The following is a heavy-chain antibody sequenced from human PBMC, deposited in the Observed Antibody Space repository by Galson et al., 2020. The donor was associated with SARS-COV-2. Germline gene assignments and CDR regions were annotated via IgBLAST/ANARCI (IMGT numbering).Heavy chain of an antibody. J-gene: IGHJ6*02. Sequence: ASVKVSCKASGYTFTSYGISWVRQAPGQGLEWMGWISAYNGNTNYAQKLQGRVTMTTDTSTSTAYMELRSLRSDDTAVYYCARVRIEITIFGVAYYGMEVWGQGTTVTVS. CDR1: GYTFTSYG. V-gene: IGHV1-18*04. CDR2: ISAYNGNT. CDR3: ARVRIEITIFGVAYYGMEV. D-gene: IGHD3-3*01.